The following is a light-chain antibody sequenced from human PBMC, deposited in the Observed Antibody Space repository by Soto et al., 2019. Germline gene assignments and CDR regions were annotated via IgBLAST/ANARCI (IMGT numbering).Light chain of an antibody. CDR2: GAS. CDR1: QSVSSSY. J-gene: IGKJ5*01. Sequence: EIVWTQSPGTLSLSLRERAILSCKASQSVSSSYLAWYQQKPGQAPRLLIYGASSRATGIPDRFSGSGSGTDFTLTISRLEPEDFAVYYCQQYGSSLFTFGQGTRLEIK. V-gene: IGKV3-20*01. CDR3: QQYGSSLFT.